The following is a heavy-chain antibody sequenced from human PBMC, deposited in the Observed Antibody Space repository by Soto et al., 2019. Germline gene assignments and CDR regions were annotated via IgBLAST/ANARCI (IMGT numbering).Heavy chain of an antibody. D-gene: IGHD6-6*01. CDR2: IYHSGST. CDR3: ARHSSSSFNYFDY. V-gene: IGHV4-30-2*01. J-gene: IGHJ4*02. CDR1: GGSISSGGYS. Sequence: PSETLSLTCAVSGGSISSGGYSWSWIRQPPGKGLEWIGYIYHSGSTYYNPSLKSRVTISVDRSKNQFSLKLSSVTAADTAVYYCARHSSSSFNYFDYWGQGTLVTVSS.